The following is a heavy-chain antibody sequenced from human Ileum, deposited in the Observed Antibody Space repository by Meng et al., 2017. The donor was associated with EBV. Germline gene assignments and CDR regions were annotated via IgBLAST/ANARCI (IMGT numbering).Heavy chain of an antibody. CDR2: ISAYNGLT. V-gene: IGHV1-18*01. CDR1: GLPCTTFG. D-gene: IGHD5-18*01. J-gene: IGHJ4*02. CDR3: ARQRGYHESIAY. Sequence: QVLHAGPGVKNPGSLVRASCKASGLPCTTFGIGWVRQAPGQGLGWLGWISAYNGLTKSSQRVQDSITLTTDASTTTAYMERSSLTSDDTAVYYCARQRGYHESIAYWGQGTLVTVSS.